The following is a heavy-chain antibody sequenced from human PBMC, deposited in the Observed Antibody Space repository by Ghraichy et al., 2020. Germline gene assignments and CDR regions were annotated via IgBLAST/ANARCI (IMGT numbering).Heavy chain of an antibody. CDR2: IYPSGST. CDR3: ARVLKSSGWAFDY. D-gene: IGHD6-19*01. CDR1: GGSISNYY. V-gene: IGHV4-4*07. Sequence: NLSLTCTVSGGSISNYYWSWIRQPAGKGLEWIGRIYPSGSTNYNPSLKSRVTMSVDTSKNQFSLKLSSVTAADTAVYYCARVLKSSGWAFDYWGQGTLVTVSS. J-gene: IGHJ4*02.